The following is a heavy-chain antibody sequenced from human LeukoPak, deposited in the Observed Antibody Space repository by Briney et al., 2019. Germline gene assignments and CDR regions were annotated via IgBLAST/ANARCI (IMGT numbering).Heavy chain of an antibody. Sequence: SGTLSLTCTVSGDSISSSNWWSWVRQPPGKGLEWIGEIYHSGSTNNNPSLKSRVTISVDKSKNQFSLRLTSVTPADTAVYYCAKTAKYYYGSETYYFFEYWGQGTLVTVSS. J-gene: IGHJ4*02. CDR3: AKTAKYYYGSETYYFFEY. CDR1: GDSISSSNW. CDR2: IYHSGST. V-gene: IGHV4-4*02. D-gene: IGHD3-10*01.